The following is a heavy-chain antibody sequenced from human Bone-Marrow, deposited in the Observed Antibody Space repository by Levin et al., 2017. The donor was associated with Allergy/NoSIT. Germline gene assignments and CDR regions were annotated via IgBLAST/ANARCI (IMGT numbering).Heavy chain of an antibody. CDR2: VSPYNGNT. J-gene: IGHJ6*02. CDR1: GFSFTSYG. Sequence: ASVKVSCTASGFSFTSYGISWVRQARGQGLEWMGWVSPYNGNTMYARNFQGRVTMTTDTSTLSAYMELRGLNSGDTAIYYCARARRVITGDHDAWGQGTSLTVSS. D-gene: IGHD7-27*01. CDR3: ARARRVITGDHDA. V-gene: IGHV1-18*01.